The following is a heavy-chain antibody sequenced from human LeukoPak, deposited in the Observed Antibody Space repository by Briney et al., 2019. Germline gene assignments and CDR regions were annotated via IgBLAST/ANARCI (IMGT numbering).Heavy chain of an antibody. V-gene: IGHV4-39*01. J-gene: IGHJ4*02. CDR3: ARRYYYGSGTSTYFDY. CDR1: GGSISSSSYY. D-gene: IGHD3-10*01. Sequence: SETLSLTCTVSGGSISSSSYYWGWIRQPPGKGLEWIGSIYYSGSTYYNPSLKSRVTISVDTSKNQFSLKLSSVTAADTAVYYCARRYYYGSGTSTYFDYWGQGTLVTVSS. CDR2: IYYSGST.